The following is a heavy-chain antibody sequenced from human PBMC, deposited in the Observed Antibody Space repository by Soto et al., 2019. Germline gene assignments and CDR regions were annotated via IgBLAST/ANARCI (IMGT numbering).Heavy chain of an antibody. D-gene: IGHD4-17*01. Sequence: QVQLVQSGAEMKKPGASVKVSCKASGYNFTSFHIIWVRQAPRHGLEWMGWINPYNRNTNCTRKFQGRVTISSHTPTTTSYMDLMTLTKPNTPVYYCARRYGHSNWGQGTMVTLFS. CDR3: ARRYGHSN. V-gene: IGHV1-18*04. J-gene: IGHJ4*02. CDR1: GYNFTSFH. CDR2: INPYNRNT.